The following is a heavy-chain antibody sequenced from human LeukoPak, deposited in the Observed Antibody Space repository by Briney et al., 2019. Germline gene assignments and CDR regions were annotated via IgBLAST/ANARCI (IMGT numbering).Heavy chain of an antibody. CDR1: GFTFTDYA. Sequence: PARSLSLSCVTSGFTFTDYAISWFRQAPGKGLELVGFIRRIPSGGTTDYAASVKGRFTISRDNSKSIAYLQMNSLESEDTAMYYCARGIGYTYGWSDWGQGTLVTVSS. D-gene: IGHD1-1*01. CDR3: ARGIGYTYGWSD. V-gene: IGHV3-49*03. CDR2: IRRIPSGGTT. J-gene: IGHJ4*02.